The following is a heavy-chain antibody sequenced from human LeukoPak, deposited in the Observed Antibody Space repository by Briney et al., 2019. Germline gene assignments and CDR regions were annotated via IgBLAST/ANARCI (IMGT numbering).Heavy chain of an antibody. J-gene: IGHJ5*02. CDR2: TYYRSTWYN. CDR3: ARRLTQYDCFDP. Sequence: SQTLSLTCAISGDSVSSNSVTWNWIRQSPSRGLEWLGRTYYRSTWYNDYAVSVRGRITVNPDTSKNQFSLHLNSVTSEDTAVYYCARRLTQYDCFDPWGQGILVTVSS. V-gene: IGHV6-1*01. D-gene: IGHD2-2*01. CDR1: GDSVSSNSVT.